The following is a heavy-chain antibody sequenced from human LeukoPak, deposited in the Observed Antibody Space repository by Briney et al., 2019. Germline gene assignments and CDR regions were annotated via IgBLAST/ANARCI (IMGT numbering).Heavy chain of an antibody. J-gene: IGHJ6*02. CDR2: IYHSGST. CDR3: ARRQYCSSTSCFTYYYYYGMDV. V-gene: IGHV4-38-2*02. D-gene: IGHD2-2*02. CDR1: GYSISSGYY. Sequence: SETPSLTCTVSGYSISSGYYWGWIRQPPGKGLEWFGSIYHSGSTYYNPSLKSRVTISVDTSKNQFSLKLSSVTAADTAVYYCARRQYCSSTSCFTYYYYYGMDVWGQGTTVTVSS.